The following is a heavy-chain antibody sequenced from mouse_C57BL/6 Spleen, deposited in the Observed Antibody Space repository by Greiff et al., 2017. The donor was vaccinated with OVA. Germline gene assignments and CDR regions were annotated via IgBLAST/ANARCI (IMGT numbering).Heavy chain of an antibody. D-gene: IGHD1-1*01. V-gene: IGHV1-52*01. Sequence: QVQLQQPGAELVRPGSSVKLSCKASGYTFTSYWMHWVKQRPIQGLEWIGNIDPSDSETHYNQKFKDKATLTVDKSYSTAYMQLSSLTSEDSAVYYCARDYGSSLWYFDVWGTGTTVTVSS. CDR1: GYTFTSYW. J-gene: IGHJ1*03. CDR3: ARDYGSSLWYFDV. CDR2: IDPSDSET.